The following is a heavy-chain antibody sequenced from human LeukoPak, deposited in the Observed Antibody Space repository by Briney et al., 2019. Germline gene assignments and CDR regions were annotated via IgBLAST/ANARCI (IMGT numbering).Heavy chain of an antibody. CDR1: GGSLSGYY. CDR2: INHSGST. Sequence: SETLSLTCAVYGGSLSGYYWSWIRQPPGKGLEWIGEINHSGSTNYNPSLKSRVTISVDTSKNQFSLKLSSVTAADTAVYYCARALRGCSGGSCRKNWFDPWGQGTLVTVSS. V-gene: IGHV4-34*01. J-gene: IGHJ5*02. CDR3: ARALRGCSGGSCRKNWFDP. D-gene: IGHD2-15*01.